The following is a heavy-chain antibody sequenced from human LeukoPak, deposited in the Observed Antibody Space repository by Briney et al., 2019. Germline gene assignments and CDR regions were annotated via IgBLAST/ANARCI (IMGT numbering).Heavy chain of an antibody. D-gene: IGHD3-16*01. Sequence: GGSLRLSCAASGFTFSSYAMHWVRQAPGKGLEWVAVISYDGSNKYYADSVKGRFTISRDNSKNTLYLQMNSLRAEDTAVYYCARDGFLGGGAYYYGMDVWGQGTTVTVSS. V-gene: IGHV3-30-3*01. CDR1: GFTFSSYA. CDR3: ARDGFLGGGAYYYGMDV. CDR2: ISYDGSNK. J-gene: IGHJ6*02.